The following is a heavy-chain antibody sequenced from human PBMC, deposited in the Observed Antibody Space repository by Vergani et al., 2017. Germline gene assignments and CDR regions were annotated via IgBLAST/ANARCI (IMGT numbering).Heavy chain of an antibody. Sequence: EVQLLESGGGLVQPGGSLRLSCAASGFTFSSYAMSWVRQAPGKGLEWVSAISGSGGSTYYADSVEGRFTISRDNTKNTLYLQTNSLRAEDAAVYYCAKDQLNYVEEESDYWGQGTLVTVSS. CDR1: GFTFSSYA. J-gene: IGHJ4*02. CDR3: AKDQLNYVEEESDY. CDR2: ISGSGGST. D-gene: IGHD4-17*01. V-gene: IGHV3-23*01.